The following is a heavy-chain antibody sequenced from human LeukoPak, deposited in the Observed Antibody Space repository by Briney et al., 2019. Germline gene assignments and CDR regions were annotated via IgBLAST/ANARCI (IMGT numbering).Heavy chain of an antibody. D-gene: IGHD3-10*01. J-gene: IGHJ3*02. CDR3: ARASLVRGVIIFGDAFDI. CDR1: GYTFTSYG. V-gene: IGHV1-18*01. Sequence: ASVKVSCEASGYTFTSYGISWVRQAPGQGLEWMGWISAYNGNTNYAQKLQGRVTMTTDTSTSTAYMELRSLRSDDTAVYYCARASLVRGVIIFGDAFDIWGQGTMVTVSS. CDR2: ISAYNGNT.